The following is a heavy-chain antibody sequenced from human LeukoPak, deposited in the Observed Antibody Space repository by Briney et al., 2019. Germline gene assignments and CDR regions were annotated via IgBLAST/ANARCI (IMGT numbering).Heavy chain of an antibody. CDR2: INPNSGGT. J-gene: IGHJ4*02. Sequence: GGSLRLSCRASGYTFTGYYMHWVRQAPGQGLEWMGWINPNSGGTNYAQKFQGRVTMTRDTSISTAYMELSRLRSDDTAVYYCARDYVAPLPAAIPEGVDYWGQGTLVTVSS. CDR1: GYTFTGYY. V-gene: IGHV1-2*02. CDR3: ARDYVAPLPAAIPEGVDY. D-gene: IGHD2-2*02.